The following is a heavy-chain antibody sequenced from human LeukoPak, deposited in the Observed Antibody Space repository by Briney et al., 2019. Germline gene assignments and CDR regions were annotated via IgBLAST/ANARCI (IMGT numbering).Heavy chain of an antibody. Sequence: GGSLRLSCAASGFTFSSYAMSWVRQAPGKGLEWVSAISGSGGSTCYADSVKGRFTISRDNSKNTLYLQMNSLRAEDTAVYYCAKSMVRGVIITFDYWGQGTLVTVSS. CDR1: GFTFSSYA. D-gene: IGHD3-10*01. J-gene: IGHJ4*02. CDR2: ISGSGGST. V-gene: IGHV3-23*01. CDR3: AKSMVRGVIITFDY.